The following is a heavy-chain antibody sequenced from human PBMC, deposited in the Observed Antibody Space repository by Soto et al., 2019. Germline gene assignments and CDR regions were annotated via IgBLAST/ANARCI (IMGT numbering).Heavy chain of an antibody. J-gene: IGHJ4*02. V-gene: IGHV3-15*07. CDR2: IKSNTDGGTT. CDR1: GFTFSDAW. Sequence: EVQLVESGGGLVKPGGSLRLSCAASGFTFSDAWMNWVRQAPGKGLEWVGRIKSNTDGGTTDYAAPVKGRFSISRDDSENTLYLEMNSLKIEDTGVYYCTADREEMTTITIAYWGQGSLVTVSS. D-gene: IGHD3-3*01. CDR3: TADREEMTTITIAY.